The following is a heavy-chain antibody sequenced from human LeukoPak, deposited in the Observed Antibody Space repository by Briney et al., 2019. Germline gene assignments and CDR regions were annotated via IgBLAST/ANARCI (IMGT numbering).Heavy chain of an antibody. D-gene: IGHD3-22*01. J-gene: IGHJ3*02. Sequence: GGSLRLSCAASGFTFSSYWTTWVRQAPGKGLEWVANIKQDGSEKFYVDSVKGRFTISRDNAKNSLHLQMNSLRAEDTAVYYCARDPYYYESSGYFFGAFDIWGQGTMVTVSS. CDR2: IKQDGSEK. CDR1: GFTFSSYW. CDR3: ARDPYYYESSGYFFGAFDI. V-gene: IGHV3-7*01.